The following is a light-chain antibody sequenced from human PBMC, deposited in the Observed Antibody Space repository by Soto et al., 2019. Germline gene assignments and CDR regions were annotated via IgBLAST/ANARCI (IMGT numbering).Light chain of an antibody. V-gene: IGKV3-15*01. CDR1: QSINSN. CDR3: QQYSGWPPA. CDR2: STS. J-gene: IGKJ3*01. Sequence: EMVMTQSPATLSVSPGEGATLSCRASQSINSNLAWYQQKPGQAPRLLIYSTSTRATGIPARFSGSGSGTEFTLTISSLQSEDFAVYFCQQYSGWPPAFGPGTKVDIK.